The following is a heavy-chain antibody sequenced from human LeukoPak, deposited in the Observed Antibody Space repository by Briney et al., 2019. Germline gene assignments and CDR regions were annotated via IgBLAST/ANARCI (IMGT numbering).Heavy chain of an antibody. J-gene: IGHJ4*02. CDR1: GFTFSNYA. V-gene: IGHV3-23*01. Sequence: GASLRLSCAASGFTFSNYAMSWVRQAPGKGLEWVSATVGSGGSTYYADSVKGRFTISRDNPKNTLYLQMNSLRAEDTAVYYCAKWGDYDILTGYYDSDYWGQGTLVTVSS. D-gene: IGHD3-9*01. CDR2: TVGSGGST. CDR3: AKWGDYDILTGYYDSDY.